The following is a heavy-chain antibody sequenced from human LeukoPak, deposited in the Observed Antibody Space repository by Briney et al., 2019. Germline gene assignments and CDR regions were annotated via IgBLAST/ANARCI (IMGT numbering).Heavy chain of an antibody. CDR1: GYTFTSYG. J-gene: IGHJ5*02. V-gene: IGHV1-18*01. CDR2: ISAYNGNT. Sequence: GASVKVSCKASGYTFTSYGISWVRQAPGQGLEWMGWISAYNGNTNYAQKLQGRVTMTTDTSTSTAYMELRSLRSDDTAVYYCARDRYCSGGSCYYGWFDPWGQGTLATVSS. D-gene: IGHD2-15*01. CDR3: ARDRYCSGGSCYYGWFDP.